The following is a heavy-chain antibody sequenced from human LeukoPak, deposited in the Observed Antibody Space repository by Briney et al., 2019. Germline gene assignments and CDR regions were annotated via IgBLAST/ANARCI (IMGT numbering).Heavy chain of an antibody. V-gene: IGHV1-2*02. Sequence: GASVKVSCKASGSLFAGYNMHWVRQAPGLGLEWMGWINPNSGGTNYAQKFQGRVTMTRDTSITTAYMELTRLRSDDTAVYYCAREPENNYGYHYYGMDVWGQGTTVTVSS. CDR3: AREPENNYGYHYYGMDV. J-gene: IGHJ6*02. D-gene: IGHD5-18*01. CDR2: INPNSGGT. CDR1: GSLFAGYN.